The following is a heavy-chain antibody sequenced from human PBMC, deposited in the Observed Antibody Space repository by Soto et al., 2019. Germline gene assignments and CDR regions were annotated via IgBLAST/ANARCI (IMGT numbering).Heavy chain of an antibody. CDR2: ISSDGFDR. V-gene: IGHV3-30-3*01. CDR3: ARAPTSRFDY. Sequence: GGSLRLSCAASGFPFRVYTMHWIRQAPGKGLEWVAVISSDGFDRYYAESLKGRFTISRDNSRNTLFLQMNGLRAEDTAVYYCARAPTSRFDYWGQGTLVTVSS. CDR1: GFPFRVYT. J-gene: IGHJ4*02.